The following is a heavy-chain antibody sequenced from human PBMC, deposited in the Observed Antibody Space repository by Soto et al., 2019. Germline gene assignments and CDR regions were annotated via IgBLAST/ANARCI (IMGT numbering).Heavy chain of an antibody. Sequence: QVQLVESGGGVVQPGRSLRLSCAASGFTFSRYGMHWVRQAPGKGLEWVAVISYDGSNKYYADSVKGRFTISRDNSKNTLYLQMNSLRAEDTAVYYCAHGGNSLSPFNYWGQGTLVTVSS. CDR3: AHGGNSLSPFNY. CDR1: GFTFSRYG. J-gene: IGHJ4*02. V-gene: IGHV3-30*03. D-gene: IGHD2-21*02. CDR2: ISYDGSNK.